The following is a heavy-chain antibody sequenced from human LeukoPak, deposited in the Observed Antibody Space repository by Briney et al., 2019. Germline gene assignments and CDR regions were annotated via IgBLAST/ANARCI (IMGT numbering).Heavy chain of an antibody. CDR3: AGGTTTFPNVFDI. J-gene: IGHJ3*02. D-gene: IGHD1-1*01. V-gene: IGHV1-2*02. CDR1: GYTFTGYY. CDR2: INPNSGVT. Sequence: ASVKVSCKASGYTFTGYYMHWVRQAPGQGLEWMGWINPNSGVTNYAQRFQGRVTMTRDTSISTVYMELSRLRSDDTAVYYCAGGTTTFPNVFDIWGQGTMVTVSS.